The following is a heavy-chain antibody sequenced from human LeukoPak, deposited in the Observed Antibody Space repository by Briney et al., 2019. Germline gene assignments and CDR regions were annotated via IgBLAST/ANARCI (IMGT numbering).Heavy chain of an antibody. Sequence: HPGGSLRLSCAASGFSFHDHGMDWVRQAPGKGLEWVAVIAADGGVKQYADSVKGRFSLSRDNSKNTVSLQMSGLTAEDTAVYYCAREATWGQWYFDLWGQGAPVTVSS. CDR1: GFSFHDHG. V-gene: IGHV3-30*03. D-gene: IGHD6-19*01. CDR3: AREATWGQWYFDL. J-gene: IGHJ4*02. CDR2: IAADGGVK.